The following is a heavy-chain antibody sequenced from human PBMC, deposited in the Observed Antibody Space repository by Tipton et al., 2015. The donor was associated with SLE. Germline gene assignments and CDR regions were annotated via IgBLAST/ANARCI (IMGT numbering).Heavy chain of an antibody. CDR1: GYTFTRYG. V-gene: IGHV1-18*01. D-gene: IGHD6-19*01. CDR2: ISGYNGNT. J-gene: IGHJ4*02. CDR3: ARDLGSGWLKNYFDY. Sequence: QVQLVQSGAEVKKPGASVKVSCKASGYTFTRYGISWVRQAPGQGLEWMGWISGYNGNTNYAQKFQGRVTMTTDTSTSTAYMEVRSLRSDDTAVYYCARDLGSGWLKNYFDYWGQGTLVTVSS.